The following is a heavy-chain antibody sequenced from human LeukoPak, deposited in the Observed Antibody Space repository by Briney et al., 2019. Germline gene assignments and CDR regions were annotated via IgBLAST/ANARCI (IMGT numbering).Heavy chain of an antibody. CDR3: ARDPKLEPHQPKLGFDP. CDR1: GYTFTSYA. D-gene: IGHD1-1*01. J-gene: IGHJ5*02. V-gene: IGHV1-3*01. Sequence: GASVKVSCKASGYTFTSYAMHWVRQAPGQRLEWMGWINAGNGSTKYSQKFQGRVTITRDTSASTAYMELSSLRSEDTAVYYCARDPKLEPHQPKLGFDPWGQGTLVTVSS. CDR2: INAGNGST.